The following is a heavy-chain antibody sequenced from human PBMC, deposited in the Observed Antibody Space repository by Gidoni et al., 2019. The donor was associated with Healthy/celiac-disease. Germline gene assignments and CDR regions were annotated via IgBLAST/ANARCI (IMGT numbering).Heavy chain of an antibody. Sequence: EVQLVESGGGLVKPGGSLRLSCAASGFTFSSYSLNWVRQVPGKGLEWLSSISSSSSYIYYADSVKGRFTSSRDNAKNSLYLQMNSLRAEDTAVYYCARRGYCSSTSCRLYYYYGMDVWGQGTTVTVSS. D-gene: IGHD2-2*01. CDR1: GFTFSSYS. V-gene: IGHV3-21*01. CDR2: ISSSSSYI. CDR3: ARRGYCSSTSCRLYYYYGMDV. J-gene: IGHJ6*02.